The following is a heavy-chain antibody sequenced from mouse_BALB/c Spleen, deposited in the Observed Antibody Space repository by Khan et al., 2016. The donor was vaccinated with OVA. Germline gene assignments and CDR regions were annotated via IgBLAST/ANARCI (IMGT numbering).Heavy chain of an antibody. D-gene: IGHD2-4*01. CDR3: ARNDDYDEGLAY. V-gene: IGHV2-2*02. CDR1: GFSLTYYG. Sequence: VELVESGPGLVQPSQSLSITCTASGFSLTYYGVHWVRQSPGKGLEWLGVICSCGSTVYNAAFISRLNISKDDSNSKAFVKMNSMQDNDTAIYYCARNDDYDEGLAYWGQGTLVTVSA. J-gene: IGHJ3*01. CDR2: ICSCGST.